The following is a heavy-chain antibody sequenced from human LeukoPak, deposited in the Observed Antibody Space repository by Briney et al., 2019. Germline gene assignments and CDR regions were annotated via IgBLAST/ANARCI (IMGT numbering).Heavy chain of an antibody. CDR2: IKQDGSEK. CDR3: ARDQTSDSYDYVWGSYRFPYYYYYGMDV. J-gene: IGHJ6*04. CDR1: GFTFSSYW. Sequence: HPGGSLRLSCAASGFTFSSYWMSWVRQAPGKGLEWVANIKQDGSEKYYVDSVKGRFTIFRDNAKNSLYLQMNSLRAEDTAVYYCARDQTSDSYDYVWGSYRFPYYYYYGMDVWGKGTTVTVSS. D-gene: IGHD3-16*02. V-gene: IGHV3-7*03.